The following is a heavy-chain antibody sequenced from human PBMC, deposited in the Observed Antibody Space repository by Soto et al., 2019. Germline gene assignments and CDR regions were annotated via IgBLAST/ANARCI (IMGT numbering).Heavy chain of an antibody. CDR3: TRLGPYSGYAFDI. V-gene: IGHV3-73*01. Sequence: VGSLRLSCAASGFTFSGSAMHWVRQASGKGLEWVGRIRSKANSYATAYAASVKGRFTISRDDSKNTAYLQMNSLKTEDTAVYYCTRLGPYSGYAFDIWGQGTMVTVSS. D-gene: IGHD1-26*01. CDR1: GFTFSGSA. J-gene: IGHJ3*02. CDR2: IRSKANSYAT.